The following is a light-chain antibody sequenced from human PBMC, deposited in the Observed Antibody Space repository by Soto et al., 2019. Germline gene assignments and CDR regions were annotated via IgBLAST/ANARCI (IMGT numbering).Light chain of an antibody. CDR1: SSDVGAYNY. Sequence: QSVLTQPRSVSGSPAESVAISCTGTSSDVGAYNYVSWYQQHPGKAPKLIIYDVTKRPSGVPDRFSGSKSGNTASLTISGLQAEDEADYYSCSFAGTLTVVFGGGTQLTVL. CDR2: DVT. CDR3: CSFAGTLTVV. J-gene: IGLJ2*01. V-gene: IGLV2-11*01.